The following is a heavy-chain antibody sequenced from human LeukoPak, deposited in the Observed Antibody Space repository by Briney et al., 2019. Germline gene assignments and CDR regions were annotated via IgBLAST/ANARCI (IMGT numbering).Heavy chain of an antibody. CDR1: GGSISSGDYY. CDR3: ARGGYSYGYFDY. Sequence: TLSLTCTVSGGSISSGDYYWSWIRQPPGKGLEWIGYIYFSGSTYYNPSLKSRVTISVDTSKNQFSLKLSSVTAADTAVYYCARGGYSYGYFDYWGQGTLVTVSS. V-gene: IGHV4-30-4*08. CDR2: IYFSGST. D-gene: IGHD5-18*01. J-gene: IGHJ4*02.